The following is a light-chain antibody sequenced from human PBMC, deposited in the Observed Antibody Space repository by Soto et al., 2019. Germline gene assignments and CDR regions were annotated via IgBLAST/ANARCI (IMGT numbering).Light chain of an antibody. V-gene: IGKV3D-20*02. J-gene: IGKJ5*01. CDR1: HSFSSSY. CDR2: DAS. Sequence: EIVLTQSPGTLSLSPGERATLSCRASHSFSSSYLALYQHKPGQAPRLLIYDASNRATGIPARFSGSGSRTDFTLTISSLEPEDFAVYYCQQRSNWPITFGQGTRLEIK. CDR3: QQRSNWPIT.